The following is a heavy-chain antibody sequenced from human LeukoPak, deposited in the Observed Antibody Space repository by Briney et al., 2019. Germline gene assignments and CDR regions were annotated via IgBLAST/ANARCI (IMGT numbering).Heavy chain of an antibody. D-gene: IGHD1-1*01. CDR3: ARGGTYSGSDV. V-gene: IGHV3-30*03. CDR2: ISYDGSNK. CDR1: GFTFSSYG. Sequence: GGSLRLSCAASGFTFSSYGMHWVRQAPGKGLEWVAVISYDGSNKYYADSVKGRFTISRDNAKNSLYLQMNSLRAEDTAVYYCARGGTYSGSDVWGQGTTVTVSS. J-gene: IGHJ6*02.